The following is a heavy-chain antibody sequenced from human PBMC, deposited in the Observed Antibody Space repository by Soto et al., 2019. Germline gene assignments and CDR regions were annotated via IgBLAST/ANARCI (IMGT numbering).Heavy chain of an antibody. CDR1: GFTFSSYG. V-gene: IGHV3-30*18. CDR3: AKARKTTWIQLWFDY. D-gene: IGHD5-18*01. Sequence: GGSLRLYCAASGFTFSSYGMHWVRQAPGKGLEWVAVISYDGSNKYYADSVKGRFTISRDNSKNTLYLQMNSLRAEDTAVYYCAKARKTTWIQLWFDYWGQGTLVTVSS. CDR2: ISYDGSNK. J-gene: IGHJ4*02.